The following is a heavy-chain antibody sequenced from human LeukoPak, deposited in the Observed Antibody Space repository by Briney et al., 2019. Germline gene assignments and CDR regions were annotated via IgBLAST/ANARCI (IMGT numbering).Heavy chain of an antibody. CDR3: ARGGPTGTWVY. Sequence: TLSLTCTVSGGSISSGGYYWSWIRQPPGKGLEWIGYIYHSGSTYYNPSLKSRVTISVDRSKNQFSLKLSSVTAADTAVYYCARGGPTGTWVYWGQGTLVTVSS. CDR2: IYHSGST. CDR1: GGSISSGGYY. J-gene: IGHJ4*02. D-gene: IGHD1-1*01. V-gene: IGHV4-30-2*01.